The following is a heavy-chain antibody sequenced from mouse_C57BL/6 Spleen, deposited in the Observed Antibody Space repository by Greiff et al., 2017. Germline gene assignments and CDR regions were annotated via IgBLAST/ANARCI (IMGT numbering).Heavy chain of an antibody. V-gene: IGHV1-83*01. J-gene: IGHJ4*01. CDR2: YPGSGNTY. D-gene: IGHD4-1*01. CDR1: YTFTDYYM. CDR3: RKLGRDAMDY. Sequence: VQLKESGPELVKPGASVKMPCKASGYTFTDYYMHWVKQKPGKGLEWIGEIYPGSGNTYYNEKFKGKATLTADTSSSTAYMQLSSLTSEDSAVDFCARKLGRDAMDYWGQGTSVTVSS.